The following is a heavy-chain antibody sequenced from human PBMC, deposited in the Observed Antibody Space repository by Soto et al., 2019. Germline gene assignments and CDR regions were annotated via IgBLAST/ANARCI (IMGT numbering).Heavy chain of an antibody. D-gene: IGHD3-3*01. CDR1: GFTFSSYG. J-gene: IGHJ6*03. V-gene: IGHV3-33*01. Sequence: GGSLRLSCAASGFTFSSYGMHWVRQAPGKGLEWVAVIWYDGSNKYYADSVKGRFTISRDNSKNTLYLQMNSLRAEDTAVYYCARGPGDWSGYYTYYYYYYMDVWGKGTTVTVSS. CDR2: IWYDGSNK. CDR3: ARGPGDWSGYYTYYYYYYMDV.